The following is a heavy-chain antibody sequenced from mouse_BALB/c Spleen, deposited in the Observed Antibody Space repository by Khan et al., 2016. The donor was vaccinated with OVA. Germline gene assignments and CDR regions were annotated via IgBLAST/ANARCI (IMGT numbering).Heavy chain of an antibody. CDR3: ARGGIYYGSRHYDKMDN. CDR1: GYTFTSYV. Sequence: EVQLQESGPELVKPGASVKMSCKASGYTFTSYVIHWVQQKPGLGLEWIGYINPYNDGTEYNEKFKGKATLTSDKSSSTAYMELSSLTSEDSAVYYSARGGIYYGSRHYDKMDNWGQGNSVTVSS. J-gene: IGHJ4*01. CDR2: INPYNDGT. D-gene: IGHD1-1*01. V-gene: IGHV1S136*01.